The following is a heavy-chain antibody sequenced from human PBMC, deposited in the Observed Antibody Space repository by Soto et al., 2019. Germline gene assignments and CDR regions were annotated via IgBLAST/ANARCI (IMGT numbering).Heavy chain of an antibody. CDR1: GGTFSSYA. J-gene: IGHJ4*02. CDR2: TIPIFGTA. V-gene: IGHV1-69*01. CDR3: ARDAIPGSSARVPDDY. D-gene: IGHD6-6*01. Sequence: QVQLVQSGAEVKKPGSSVTVSCKASGGTFSSYAISWVRQAPGQGLEWMGGTIPIFGTANYAQKFQGRVTITADESTSTAYMELSSLRSEDTAVYYCARDAIPGSSARVPDDYWGQGTLVTVSS.